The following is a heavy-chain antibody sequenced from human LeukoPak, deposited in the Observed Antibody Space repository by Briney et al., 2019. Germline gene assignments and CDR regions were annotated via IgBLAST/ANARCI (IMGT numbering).Heavy chain of an antibody. V-gene: IGHV3-66*01. CDR1: GFTVSSNY. D-gene: IGHD2-21*02. CDR3: ARVPQAVTAYFDY. CDR2: IYSGGST. Sequence: GGSLRLSCAASGFTVSSNYMSWVRQAPGKGLEWGSVIYSGGSTYYADSVRGRFTISRDNSKNTLYLRMNSLRAEDTAVYYCARVPQAVTAYFDYWGQGALVTVSS. J-gene: IGHJ4*02.